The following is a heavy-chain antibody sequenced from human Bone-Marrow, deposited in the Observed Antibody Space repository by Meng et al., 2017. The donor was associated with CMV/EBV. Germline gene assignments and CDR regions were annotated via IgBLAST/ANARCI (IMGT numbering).Heavy chain of an antibody. J-gene: IGHJ5*02. CDR2: IYPGDSDT. CDR1: GYSFTSYW. CDR3: ARNRVYCSSTSCYSKLDP. V-gene: IGHV5-51*01. Sequence: GESLKISCKGSGYSFTSYWIGWVRQMPGKGMEWMGIIYPGDSDTRYSPSFQGQVTISADKSISTAYLQWSSLKASDNAMYYCARNRVYCSSTSCYSKLDPWGQGTLVTVSS. D-gene: IGHD2-2*01.